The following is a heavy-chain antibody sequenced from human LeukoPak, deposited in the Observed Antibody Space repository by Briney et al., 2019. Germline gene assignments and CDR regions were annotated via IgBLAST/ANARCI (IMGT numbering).Heavy chain of an antibody. Sequence: SETLSLTCAVYGGSFSGNYWSWIRQPPGKGLEWIGEINHSGSTNYNPSLKSRVTISVDTSKNQFSLKLSSVTAADTAVYCCARGRYDRSGYSTSPFDYWGQGTLVTVSS. CDR1: GGSFSGNY. V-gene: IGHV4-34*01. J-gene: IGHJ4*02. D-gene: IGHD3-22*01. CDR3: ARGRYDRSGYSTSPFDY. CDR2: INHSGST.